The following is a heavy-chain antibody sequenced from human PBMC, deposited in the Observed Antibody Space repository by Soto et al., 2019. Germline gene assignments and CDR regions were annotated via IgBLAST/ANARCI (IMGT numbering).Heavy chain of an antibody. Sequence: QVQLVQSGAEVKKPGSSVKVSCKASGGTFSSYAISWVRQAPGQGLEWMGGIIPIFGTANYAQKFQGRVTITADESTSTAYMELSSLRSEDTAVYYFARSTGYSSSWYLTNYYYYGMYVWGQGTTVTVSS. CDR1: GGTFSSYA. CDR3: ARSTGYSSSWYLTNYYYYGMYV. D-gene: IGHD6-13*01. J-gene: IGHJ6*02. CDR2: IIPIFGTA. V-gene: IGHV1-69*01.